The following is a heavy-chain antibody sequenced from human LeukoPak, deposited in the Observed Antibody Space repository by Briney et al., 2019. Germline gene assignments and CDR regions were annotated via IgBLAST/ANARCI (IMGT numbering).Heavy chain of an antibody. CDR2: ISSSGSTI. V-gene: IGHV3-48*03. D-gene: IGHD1-7*01. J-gene: IGHJ6*03. CDR1: GFSISGYE. Sequence: PGGSLRLSCAASGFSISGYEMSWVRQAPGKGLEWVSYISSSGSTIYYADSVKGRFTISRDNAKNSLYLRMNSLRAEDTAVYYCARVELAPYYYYMDVWGKGTTVTVSS. CDR3: ARVELAPYYYYMDV.